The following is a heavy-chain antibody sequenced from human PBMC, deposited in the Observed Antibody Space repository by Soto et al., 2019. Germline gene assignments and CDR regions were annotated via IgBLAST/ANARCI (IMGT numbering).Heavy chain of an antibody. Sequence: EVQLVESGGGLVKPGGSLRLSCVASGFSITNAWMTWVRQAPGKGLEWVGRIKRKIDGETTDYAAPVKGRFTISRDDSKNRLYLQMNSLKDDDTALYYCTTGSVEGVWGQGTTVTVSS. CDR2: IKRKIDGETT. CDR3: TTGSVEGV. V-gene: IGHV3-15*07. CDR1: GFSITNAW. J-gene: IGHJ6*02. D-gene: IGHD2-15*01.